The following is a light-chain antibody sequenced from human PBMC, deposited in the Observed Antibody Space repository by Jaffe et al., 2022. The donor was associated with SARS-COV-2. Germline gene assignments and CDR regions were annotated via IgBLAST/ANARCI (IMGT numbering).Light chain of an antibody. J-gene: IGKJ2*01. Sequence: IVLTQSPGTLSLSPGERATLSCRASQSVSSSYLAWYQQKPGQAPRLLIYGASSRATGIPDRFSGSGSGTDFTLTINRLEPEDFAVYYCQQYGTSPNTFGQGTKLEIK. CDR2: GAS. V-gene: IGKV3-20*01. CDR1: QSVSSSY. CDR3: QQYGTSPNT.